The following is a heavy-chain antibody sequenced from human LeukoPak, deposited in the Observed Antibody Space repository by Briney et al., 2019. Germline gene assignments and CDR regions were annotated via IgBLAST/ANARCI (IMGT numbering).Heavy chain of an antibody. CDR2: INHSGST. J-gene: IGHJ4*02. D-gene: IGHD3-10*01. Sequence: PSETLSLTCAVYGGSLSGYYWSRIPQPPGKGLEWIGEINHSGSTNHNPSLKSRVTISVDTSKNQFSLKLSSVTAADTAVYYCARGPIVYYGSGSYFDYWGQGTLVTVSS. CDR3: ARGPIVYYGSGSYFDY. CDR1: GGSLSGYY. V-gene: IGHV4-34*01.